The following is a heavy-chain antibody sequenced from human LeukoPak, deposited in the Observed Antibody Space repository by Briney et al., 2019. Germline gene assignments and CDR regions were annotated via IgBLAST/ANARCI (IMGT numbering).Heavy chain of an antibody. J-gene: IGHJ4*02. Sequence: GGSLRLSCAASGFIFSDYSMNWVRQAPGQGLDWVSSISSRSGYIYYAESVKGRFTISRDNAKNSLYLQMNSLRAEDTAVYYCARDGSLATALDYWGQGTLVTVSS. V-gene: IGHV3-21*01. CDR1: GFIFSDYS. CDR2: ISSRSGYI. D-gene: IGHD1-26*01. CDR3: ARDGSLATALDY.